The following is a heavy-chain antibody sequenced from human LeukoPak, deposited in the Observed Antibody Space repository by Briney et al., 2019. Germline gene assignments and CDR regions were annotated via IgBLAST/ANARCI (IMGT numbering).Heavy chain of an antibody. CDR3: ARDEGYSSSFDY. CDR2: ISYSGST. Sequence: SETLSLTCTVTGGSINNGNYYWGWIRQPPGKGLEWIGSISYSGSTYYNPSLKSRVTISVDTSKNQFSLKLSSVTAADTAVYYWARDEGYSSSFDYWGRGTLVTVSS. J-gene: IGHJ4*02. CDR1: GGSINNGNYY. V-gene: IGHV4-39*07. D-gene: IGHD6-6*01.